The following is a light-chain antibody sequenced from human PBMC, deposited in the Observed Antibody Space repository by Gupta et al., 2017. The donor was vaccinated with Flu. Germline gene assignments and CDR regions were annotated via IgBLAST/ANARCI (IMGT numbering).Light chain of an antibody. CDR3: AAWDDSLNAYVV. J-gene: IGLJ2*01. CDR2: SNN. CDR1: SSNIGSNT. Sequence: QSVLTPPPSASATPGQRVTISWSGSSSNIGSNTVNWYQQLPGTAPKLLIYSNNQRPSGVPDRFSGSKSGTSASLAISGLQSEDEAEYYCAAWDDSLNAYVVFGGGTKLTVL. V-gene: IGLV1-44*01.